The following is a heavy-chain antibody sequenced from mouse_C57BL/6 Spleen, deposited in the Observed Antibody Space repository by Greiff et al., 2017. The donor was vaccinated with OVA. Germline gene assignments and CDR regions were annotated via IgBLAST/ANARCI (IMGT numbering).Heavy chain of an antibody. J-gene: IGHJ2*01. CDR2: IWSGGST. V-gene: IGHV2-2*01. D-gene: IGHD1-3*01. CDR3: ARNADNSYYFDY. CDR1: GFSLTSYG. Sequence: QVQLQQSGPGLVQPSQSLSITCTVSGFSLTSYGVHWVRQSPGKGLEWLGVIWSGGSTDYNAAFISRLSISKDNSKSQVFFKMNSLQADDTAIYYCARNADNSYYFDYWGQGTTLTVSS.